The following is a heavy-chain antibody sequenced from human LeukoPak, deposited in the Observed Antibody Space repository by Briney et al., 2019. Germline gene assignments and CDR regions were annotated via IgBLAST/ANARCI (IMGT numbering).Heavy chain of an antibody. J-gene: IGHJ4*02. CDR2: ISGSGGST. V-gene: IGHV3-23*01. D-gene: IGHD1-26*01. Sequence: GGSLRLSCAASGFTFSSYAMSWVRQAPGKGLEWVSAISGSGGSTYYADSVKGRFTISRDNSKNTLYLQMNSLKTEDTAVYYCTTSGSYLIDYWGQGTLVTVSS. CDR1: GFTFSSYA. CDR3: TTSGSYLIDY.